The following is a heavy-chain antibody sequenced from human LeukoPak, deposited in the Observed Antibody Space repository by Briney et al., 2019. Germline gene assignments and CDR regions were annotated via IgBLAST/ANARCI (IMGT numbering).Heavy chain of an antibody. CDR2: ISGTGGST. D-gene: IGHD3-16*01. CDR3: AKDQRLGELQYTNPPFDY. J-gene: IGHJ4*02. CDR1: GFTFSSYA. Sequence: GGSLRLSCAASGFTFSSYAMSWVRQAPGKGLEWVSAISGTGGSTYYADSVKGRLPISRDNSKNTLYLQMNSLRAEDTAVYYCAKDQRLGELQYTNPPFDYWGQGTLVTVSS. V-gene: IGHV3-23*01.